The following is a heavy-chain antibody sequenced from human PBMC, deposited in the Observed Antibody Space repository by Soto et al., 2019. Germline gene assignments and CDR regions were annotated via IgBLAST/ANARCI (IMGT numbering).Heavy chain of an antibody. V-gene: IGHV1-46*03. D-gene: IGHD3-22*01. Sequence: ASVKVSCKASGYTFTSYGISWVRQAPGQGLEWMGIINPSGGSTSYAQKFQGRVTMTRDTSTSTVYMELSSLRSEDTAVYYCARSITMIVAPPIAFDIWGQGTTVTVSS. CDR3: ARSITMIVAPPIAFDI. CDR1: GYTFTSYG. CDR2: INPSGGST. J-gene: IGHJ3*02.